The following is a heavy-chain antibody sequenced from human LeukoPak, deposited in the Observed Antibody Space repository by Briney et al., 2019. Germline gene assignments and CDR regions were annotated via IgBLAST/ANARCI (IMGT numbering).Heavy chain of an antibody. V-gene: IGHV3-23*01. CDR3: TRVDCSGASCYGEGWFDP. CDR1: GFTFSSYA. Sequence: PGGSLRLSCAASGFTFSSYAMSWVRQAPGKGLEWVSAISGSDGSTYYADSVKGRFTISRDNSKNTLYLQMNSLRAEDTAVYYCTRVDCSGASCYGEGWFDPWGQGTLVTVSS. J-gene: IGHJ5*02. CDR2: ISGSDGST. D-gene: IGHD2-15*01.